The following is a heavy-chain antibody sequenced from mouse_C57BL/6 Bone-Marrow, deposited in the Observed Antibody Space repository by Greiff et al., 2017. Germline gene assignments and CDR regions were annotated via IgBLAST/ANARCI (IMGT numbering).Heavy chain of an antibody. Sequence: QVQLKESGAELARPGASVKLSCKASGYTFTSYWMHWVKQRPGQGLEWIGMIHPNSGSTNYNEKFKSKATLTVDKSSSTAYMQLSSLTSEDSAVYYCARSSYYYGSSLYYYAMDYWGQGTSVTVSS. V-gene: IGHV1-64*01. CDR3: ARSSYYYGSSLYYYAMDY. CDR1: GYTFTSYW. J-gene: IGHJ4*01. CDR2: IHPNSGST. D-gene: IGHD1-1*01.